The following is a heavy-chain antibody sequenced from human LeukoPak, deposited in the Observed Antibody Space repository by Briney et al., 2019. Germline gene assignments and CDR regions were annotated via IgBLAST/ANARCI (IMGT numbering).Heavy chain of an antibody. J-gene: IGHJ6*03. V-gene: IGHV4-59*01. CDR1: GGSISTYY. D-gene: IGHD3-10*01. CDR3: ARTQESQGSSSFYYYMDV. Sequence: SETLSLTCSVSGGSISTYYWTWIRQPPGKGLEWIGFVYYNGGAMYNPSLKSRVSMSADTSKNQFSLLLSSVTAVDTAVYYCARTQESQGSSSFYYYMDVWGSGTTVTVSS. CDR2: VYYNGGA.